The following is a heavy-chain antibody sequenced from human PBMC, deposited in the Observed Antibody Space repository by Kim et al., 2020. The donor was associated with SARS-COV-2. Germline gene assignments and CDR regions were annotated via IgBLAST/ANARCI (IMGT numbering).Heavy chain of an antibody. CDR3: ARVAKRAERYFDL. V-gene: IGHV4-39*02. D-gene: IGHD1-1*01. Sequence: SETLSLTCSVSGGFVSTSGYFWAWIRQPPGRGLEWIGMIYYSGSTFYSPSLKGRVTISVDLSWNHFSLTLRSATAADMGVYYCARVAKRAERYFDLWGRGTLDTVSS. J-gene: IGHJ2*01. CDR2: IYYSGST. CDR1: GGFVSTSGYF.